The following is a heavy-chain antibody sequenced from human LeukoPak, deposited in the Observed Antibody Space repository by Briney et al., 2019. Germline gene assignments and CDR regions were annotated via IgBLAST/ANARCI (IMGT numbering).Heavy chain of an antibody. CDR1: GYTFTGYY. CDR2: ISTYDGDT. Sequence: ASVKVSCKASGYTFTGYYMHWVRQAPGQGLEWMGWISTYDGDTNYAQKVQGRVTMTTDTSTSTAYMELRSLRSDDTAVYYCVRDLGPRGIISPQGYWGQGTLVTVSS. D-gene: IGHD5-24*01. CDR3: VRDLGPRGIISPQGY. J-gene: IGHJ4*02. V-gene: IGHV1-18*04.